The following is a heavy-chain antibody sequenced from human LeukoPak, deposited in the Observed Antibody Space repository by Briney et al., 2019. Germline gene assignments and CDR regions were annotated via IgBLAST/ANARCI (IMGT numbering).Heavy chain of an antibody. Sequence: GASVKVSCKASGYTFTGYYMHWVRQAPGQGLEWMGWINPNSGGTNYAQKFQGRVTMTRDTSISTAYMELSRLRSDDTAVYYCAREWGQQLSPAEYFQHWGQGTLVTVSS. CDR1: GYTFTGYY. V-gene: IGHV1-2*02. D-gene: IGHD6-13*01. CDR2: INPNSGGT. CDR3: AREWGQQLSPAEYFQH. J-gene: IGHJ1*01.